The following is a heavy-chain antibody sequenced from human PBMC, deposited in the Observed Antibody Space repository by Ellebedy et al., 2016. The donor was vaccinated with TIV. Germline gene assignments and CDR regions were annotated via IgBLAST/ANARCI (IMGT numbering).Heavy chain of an antibody. CDR3: AKGYYGSGSYSYGMDV. Sequence: GGSLRLSXAASGFTFSSYAMSWVRQAPGKGLEWVSAISGSGGSTYYADSVKGRFTISRDNSKNTLYLQMNSLRAEDTAVYYCAKGYYGSGSYSYGMDVWGQGTTDTVSS. D-gene: IGHD3-10*01. CDR1: GFTFSSYA. J-gene: IGHJ6*02. V-gene: IGHV3-23*01. CDR2: ISGSGGST.